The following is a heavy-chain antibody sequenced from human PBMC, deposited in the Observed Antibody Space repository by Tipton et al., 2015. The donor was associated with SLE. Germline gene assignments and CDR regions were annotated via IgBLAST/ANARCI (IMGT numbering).Heavy chain of an antibody. V-gene: IGHV4-31*03. CDR1: GGSISSGVYY. D-gene: IGHD3-3*01. Sequence: TLSLTCTVSGGSISSGVYYWSWIRQHPGKGLEWIGYIYYSGSTYYNPSLRSRLTISVDTAKNQFSLSLSSVTAADTAVYYCAREGSGNGFDCWGQGTLVTVSS. J-gene: IGHJ4*02. CDR2: IYYSGST. CDR3: AREGSGNGFDC.